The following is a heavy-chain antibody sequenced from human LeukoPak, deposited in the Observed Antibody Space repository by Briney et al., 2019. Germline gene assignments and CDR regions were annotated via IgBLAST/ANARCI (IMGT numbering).Heavy chain of an antibody. CDR3: ARDGGATTNSVGYFDY. V-gene: IGHV3-30*19. D-gene: IGHD5-12*01. CDR1: GFTFSSYG. J-gene: IGHJ4*02. CDR2: ISYDGSNK. Sequence: GGSLRLSCAASGFTFSSYGMHWVRQAPGKGLEWVAVISYDGSNKYYADSVKGRFTISRDNSKNTLYLQMNSLRAEDTAVYCCARDGGATTNSVGYFDYWGQGTLVTVSS.